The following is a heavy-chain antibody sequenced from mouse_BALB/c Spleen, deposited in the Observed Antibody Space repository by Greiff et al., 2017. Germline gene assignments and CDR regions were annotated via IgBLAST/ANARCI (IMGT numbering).Heavy chain of an antibody. Sequence: DVKLVESGGGLVKPGGSLKLSCAASGFTFSSYAMSWVRQTPEKRLEWVATISSGGSYTYYPDSVKGRFTISRDNAKNTLYLQMSSLRSEDTAMYYCARQEMITTEAWFAYWGQGTLVTVSA. CDR2: ISSGGSYT. V-gene: IGHV5-9-3*01. J-gene: IGHJ3*01. CDR1: GFTFSSYA. D-gene: IGHD2-4*01. CDR3: ARQEMITTEAWFAY.